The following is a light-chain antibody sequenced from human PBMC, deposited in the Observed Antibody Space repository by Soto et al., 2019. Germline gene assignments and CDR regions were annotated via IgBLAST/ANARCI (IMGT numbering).Light chain of an antibody. V-gene: IGKV4-1*01. CDR3: QQFYSIPPT. CDR1: QSVLYSSKNKNY. CDR2: WAS. J-gene: IGKJ1*01. Sequence: DIVMTQSPHSLAVSLGERATINCKSSQSVLYSSKNKNYLAWYQQKPGQPPKLLISWASTRESGVPDRFSGGGSGTDCTRTISSLQAEDVAVYYCQQFYSIPPTFGQGTKVEIK.